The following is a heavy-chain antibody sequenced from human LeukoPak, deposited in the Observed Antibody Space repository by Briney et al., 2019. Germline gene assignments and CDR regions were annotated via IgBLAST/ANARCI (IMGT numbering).Heavy chain of an antibody. V-gene: IGHV4-30-4*01. CDR2: IAPSGSA. J-gene: IGHJ6*03. D-gene: IGHD4-17*01. Sequence: ASQTLSLTCTVSGGSISSGDYYWSWIRQPPGKGLEWIAYIAPSGSAVYNPSLNSRLTVSVDTSKNQFSLKLNSVTAADTAVYYCARHLATTVTRGYSCHPMDVWGKGTTVSVSS. CDR1: GGSISSGDYY. CDR3: ARHLATTVTRGYSCHPMDV.